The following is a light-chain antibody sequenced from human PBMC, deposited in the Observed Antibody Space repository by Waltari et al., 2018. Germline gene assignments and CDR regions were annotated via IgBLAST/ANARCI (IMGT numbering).Light chain of an antibody. CDR1: SSDVGGYNY. V-gene: IGLV2-14*01. CDR2: DVN. J-gene: IGLJ1*01. CDR3: SSFTSRHLYV. Sequence: QSALTQPASVSRSPGQSITISCTGSSSDVGGYNYVSWYQQYPGKVPKIMIYDVNNRPSGVSSRFSGSKSGNTASLTISGLQADDEADYYCSSFTSRHLYVFGTGTAVTVL.